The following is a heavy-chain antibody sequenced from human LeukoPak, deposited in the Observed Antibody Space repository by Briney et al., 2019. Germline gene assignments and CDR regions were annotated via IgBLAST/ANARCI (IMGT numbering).Heavy chain of an antibody. CDR2: IYYSGST. Sequence: SETLSLICTVSGGSINSFYWTWIRQPAGKGLEWIGSIYYSGSTYYNPSLKSRVTISVDTSKNQFSLKLSSVTAADTAVYYCARHGRGDYYDSSGYYYDDYWGQGTLVTVSS. V-gene: IGHV4-59*05. D-gene: IGHD3-22*01. CDR1: GGSINSFY. J-gene: IGHJ4*02. CDR3: ARHGRGDYYDSSGYYYDDY.